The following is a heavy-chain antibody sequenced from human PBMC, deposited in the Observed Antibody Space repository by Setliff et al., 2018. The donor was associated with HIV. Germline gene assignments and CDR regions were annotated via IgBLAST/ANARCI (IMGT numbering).Heavy chain of an antibody. Sequence: ASVKVSCKASGYSFTTYGISWVRQPPGQGLEWVGWISVYNGQTLYAQKVQDRITVTMDIPKDTAYMELRGLTPDDTAVYYCARGHHFYWYFDLWGPGTLVTVSS. V-gene: IGHV1-18*01. CDR3: ARGHHFYWYFDL. J-gene: IGHJ2*01. CDR1: GYSFTTYG. CDR2: ISVYNGQT.